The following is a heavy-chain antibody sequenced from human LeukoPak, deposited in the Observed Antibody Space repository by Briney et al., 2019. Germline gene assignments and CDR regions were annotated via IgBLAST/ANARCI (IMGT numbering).Heavy chain of an antibody. CDR3: ARFWGSVPAAISPVDY. CDR1: GYSTSSGYY. CDR2: IYHSGST. V-gene: IGHV4-38-2*01. D-gene: IGHD2-2*01. Sequence: PSETLSLTCAVSGYSTSSGYYWGWIRQPPGTGLEWIGSIYHSGSTYYNPSLKSRVTISVDTSKNQFSLKLSSVTAADTAVYYCARFWGSVPAAISPVDYWGQGTLVTVSS. J-gene: IGHJ4*02.